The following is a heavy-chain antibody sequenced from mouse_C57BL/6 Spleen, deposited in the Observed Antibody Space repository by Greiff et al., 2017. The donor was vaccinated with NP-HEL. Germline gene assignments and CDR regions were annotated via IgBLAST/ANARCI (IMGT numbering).Heavy chain of an antibody. Sequence: EVQLQQSGPELVKPGASVKISCKASGYTFTDYYMNWVKQSHGKSLEWIGDINPNNGGTSYNQKFKGKATLTVDKSSSTAYMELRSLTSEDSAVYYCARPLYTEGFAYWGQGTLVTVSA. V-gene: IGHV1-26*01. D-gene: IGHD2-1*01. J-gene: IGHJ3*01. CDR1: GYTFTDYY. CDR3: ARPLYTEGFAY. CDR2: INPNNGGT.